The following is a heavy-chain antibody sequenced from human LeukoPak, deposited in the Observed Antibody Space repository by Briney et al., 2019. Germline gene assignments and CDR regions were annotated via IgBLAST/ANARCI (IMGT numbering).Heavy chain of an antibody. V-gene: IGHV1-69*05. CDR3: ARTHQSLVGATMRYYYYYMDV. Sequence: ASVKVSCKASGGTFSSYAISWVRQAPGQGLEWMGGIIPIFGTANYAQKFQGRVTITTDESTSTAYMELSSLRSEDTAVYYCARTHQSLVGATMRYYYYYMDVWGKGTTVTVSS. J-gene: IGHJ6*03. CDR1: GGTFSSYA. CDR2: IIPIFGTA. D-gene: IGHD1-26*01.